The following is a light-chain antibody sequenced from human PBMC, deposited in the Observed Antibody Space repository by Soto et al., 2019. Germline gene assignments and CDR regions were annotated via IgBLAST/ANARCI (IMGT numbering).Light chain of an antibody. V-gene: IGKV1-9*01. CDR3: QQRNSYPHT. Sequence: DIQLTQSPSFLSASVGDRVTITCRASQGISSYLAWYQQKPGKAPKLLIYTASTLQSGVPSRFSGSVSGTEFTLTISSLQPEDFSTYCCQQRNSYPHTFGGGTNVEIK. CDR2: TAS. CDR1: QGISSY. J-gene: IGKJ4*01.